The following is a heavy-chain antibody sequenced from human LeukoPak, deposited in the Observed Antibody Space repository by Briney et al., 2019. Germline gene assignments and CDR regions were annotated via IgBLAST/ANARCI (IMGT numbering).Heavy chain of an antibody. Sequence: SETLSLTCTVSGGSISSYYWSWIRQPPGKGLEWIGYIYYSGSTNYNPSLKSRVAISVDTSKNHFSLKLSSVTPADTPVYSCARHGRGYYDSSGTPDYWGPGTLVTVSS. CDR1: GGSISSYY. CDR2: IYYSGST. V-gene: IGHV4-59*08. CDR3: ARHGRGYYDSSGTPDY. J-gene: IGHJ4*01. D-gene: IGHD3-22*01.